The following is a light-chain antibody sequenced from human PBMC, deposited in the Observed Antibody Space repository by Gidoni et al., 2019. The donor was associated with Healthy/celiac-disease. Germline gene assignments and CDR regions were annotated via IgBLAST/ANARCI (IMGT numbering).Light chain of an antibody. CDR2: AAS. J-gene: IGKJ2*01. V-gene: IGKV1-39*01. Sequence: IQMTQSPSSLSASVGDRVTITCRASQRISSYLNWYQQKPGKAPKLLIYAASSLQSGVPSRFSGSGSGTDFTLTISSLQPEDFATYYCQQSYSTPLYTFGQGTKLEIK. CDR1: QRISSY. CDR3: QQSYSTPLYT.